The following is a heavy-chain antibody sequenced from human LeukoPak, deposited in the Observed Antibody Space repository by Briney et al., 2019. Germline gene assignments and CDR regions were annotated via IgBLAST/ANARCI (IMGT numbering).Heavy chain of an antibody. V-gene: IGHV1-58*02. Sequence: GASVKVSCKASGFTFTSSAMQWVRQARGQRLEWIGWIVVGSGNTNYAQKFQERVTITRDMSTSTAYMELSSLRSEDTAVYYCAAAGATRLVNAFDIWGQGTMVTVSS. J-gene: IGHJ3*02. CDR2: IVVGSGNT. D-gene: IGHD1-26*01. CDR1: GFTFTSSA. CDR3: AAAGATRLVNAFDI.